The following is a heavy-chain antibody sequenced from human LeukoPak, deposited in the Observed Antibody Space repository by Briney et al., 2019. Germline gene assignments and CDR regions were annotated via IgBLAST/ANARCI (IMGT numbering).Heavy chain of an antibody. CDR1: GFTFSSYE. Sequence: PGGSLRPSCAASGFTFSSYEMNWVRQAPGKGLEWVSYISSSGSTIYYADSVKGRFTISRDNAKNSLYLQMKSLRAEDTAVYYCARDHHRRLYDSQARDTFDIWGQGTMVTVSS. D-gene: IGHD3-22*01. CDR3: ARDHHRRLYDSQARDTFDI. V-gene: IGHV3-48*03. CDR2: ISSSGSTI. J-gene: IGHJ3*02.